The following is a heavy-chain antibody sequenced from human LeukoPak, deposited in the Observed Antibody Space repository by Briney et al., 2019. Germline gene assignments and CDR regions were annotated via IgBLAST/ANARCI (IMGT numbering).Heavy chain of an antibody. CDR2: INHSGST. D-gene: IGHD2-2*01. Sequence: KPSETLSLTCAVYGGSFSGYYWSWIRQPPGKGLEWIGEINHSGSTNYNPSLKSRVTISVDTSKNQFSLKLSSVTAADTAVYYCARPPVPTNGMDVWGQGTTVTVSS. J-gene: IGHJ6*02. V-gene: IGHV4-34*01. CDR1: GGSFSGYY. CDR3: ARPPVPTNGMDV.